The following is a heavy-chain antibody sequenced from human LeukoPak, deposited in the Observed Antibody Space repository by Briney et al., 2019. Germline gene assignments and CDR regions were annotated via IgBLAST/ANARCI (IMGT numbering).Heavy chain of an antibody. V-gene: IGHV3-21*01. CDR2: ISTSSSYI. D-gene: IGHD6-13*01. CDR3: ARVRGAMFRSGWSDY. Sequence: GGSLRLSCAGSGFTFTTSDMNWVRQAPGKGLEWVSSISTSSSYIYYAESVKGRFIISRDNTKNSLFLQMNSLRVDDTAVYYCARVRGAMFRSGWSDYWGQGTLVTVPS. J-gene: IGHJ4*02. CDR1: GFTFTTSD.